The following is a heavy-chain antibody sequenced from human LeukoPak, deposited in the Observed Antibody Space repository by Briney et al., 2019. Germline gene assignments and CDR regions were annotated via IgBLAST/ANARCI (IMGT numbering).Heavy chain of an antibody. D-gene: IGHD2-8*01. CDR1: EFTFTHYY. CDR2: INPSGGST. J-gene: IGHJ3*02. V-gene: IGHV1-46*01. Sequence: ASVKVSCKASEFTFTHYYIHWVRQAPGQGLEWMGMINPSGGSTSYAQKFQGRVTMTRDMSTSTVYMELSSLRSEDTAVYYCARECVSRPGAYDIWGQGTMVTVSS. CDR3: ARECVSRPGAYDI.